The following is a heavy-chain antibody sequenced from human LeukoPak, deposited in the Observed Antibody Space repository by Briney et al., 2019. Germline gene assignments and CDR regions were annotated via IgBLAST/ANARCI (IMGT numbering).Heavy chain of an antibody. D-gene: IGHD5-18*01. CDR1: GRSFSGFY. V-gene: IGHV4-34*01. CDR3: ARVGGYRRFDY. J-gene: IGHJ4*02. Sequence: SETLALTCAVYGRSFSGFYWSWIPQPPGKGPKWIGEINHSGSTNYNPSLKSRVTISVDTSKNQFSLKLSSVTAADTAVYYCARVGGYRRFDYWGQGTLVTVSS. CDR2: INHSGST.